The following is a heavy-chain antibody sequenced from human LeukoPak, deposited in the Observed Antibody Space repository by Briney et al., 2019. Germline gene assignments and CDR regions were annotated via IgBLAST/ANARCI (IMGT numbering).Heavy chain of an antibody. J-gene: IGHJ5*02. Sequence: ASVKVSCKASGGTFSSYAISWVRQAPGQGLEWMGGIIPIFGTANYAQKFQGRVTITADESTSTAYMELSSLRSEDTAVYYCARLGVEERFLDQASSWFDPWGQGTLVTVSS. CDR3: ARLGVEERFLDQASSWFDP. CDR1: GGTFSSYA. D-gene: IGHD3-3*01. V-gene: IGHV1-69*13. CDR2: IIPIFGTA.